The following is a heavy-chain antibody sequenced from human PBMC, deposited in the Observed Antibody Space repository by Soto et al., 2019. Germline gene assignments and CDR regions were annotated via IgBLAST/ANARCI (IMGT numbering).Heavy chain of an antibody. CDR3: AKGGYYDFWSGYFDFEN. CDR1: GFTFSSYG. Sequence: GGSLRLSCAASGFTFSSYGMHWVRQAPGKGLEWVAVISYDGSNKYYADSVKGRFTISRDNSKNTLYLQMNSLRAEDTAVYYCAKGGYYDFWSGYFDFENWGQGAQVTVSS. J-gene: IGHJ4*02. V-gene: IGHV3-30*18. D-gene: IGHD3-3*01. CDR2: ISYDGSNK.